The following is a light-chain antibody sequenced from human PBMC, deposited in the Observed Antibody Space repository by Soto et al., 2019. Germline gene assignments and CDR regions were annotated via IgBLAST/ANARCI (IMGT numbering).Light chain of an antibody. Sequence: DIQMTPSPSSLSASVGDRVIITCRASQRISTYLNWYHQKPGKAPKLLIHVASTLQGGVPRRFSGSGSGTHFTLTISGLQREDFGTYYCQQTSNPLGTVGGGTRVDI. V-gene: IGKV1-39*01. CDR1: QRISTY. CDR3: QQTSNPLGT. CDR2: VAS. J-gene: IGKJ4*01.